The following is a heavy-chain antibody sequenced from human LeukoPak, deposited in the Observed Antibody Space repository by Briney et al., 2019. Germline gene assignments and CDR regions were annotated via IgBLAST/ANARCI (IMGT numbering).Heavy chain of an antibody. Sequence: GGSLRLSCAGSGFPFSSYPISWVRQPPGKGLEWVSAITASGDSTYSADSVKGRFTISRDNSKNTLYLQMNSLRAEDTAVYYCAKAKYSSSWSLWYYYGMDVWGQGTTVTVSS. CDR3: AKAKYSSSWSLWYYYGMDV. J-gene: IGHJ6*02. V-gene: IGHV3-23*01. D-gene: IGHD6-13*01. CDR2: ITASGDST. CDR1: GFPFSSYP.